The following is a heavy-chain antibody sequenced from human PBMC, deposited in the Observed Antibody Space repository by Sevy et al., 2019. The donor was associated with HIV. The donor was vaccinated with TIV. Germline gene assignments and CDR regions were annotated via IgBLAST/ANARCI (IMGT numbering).Heavy chain of an antibody. J-gene: IGHJ4*02. V-gene: IGHV5-51*01. CDR3: ASSSSAILRAIDY. CDR1: GFRFSNYW. Sequence: GESLKISCKGSGFRFSNYWIDWVRQMPGKGLEWMGIIYPGDSETRYGPSFQAQVTISADKSINTAYLQWSSLKASDSAMYFCASSSSAILRAIDYWGQGTLVTVSS. D-gene: IGHD3-9*01. CDR2: IYPGDSET.